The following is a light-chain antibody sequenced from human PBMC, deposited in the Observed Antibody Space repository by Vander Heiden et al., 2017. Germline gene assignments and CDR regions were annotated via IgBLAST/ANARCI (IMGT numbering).Light chain of an antibody. CDR1: SSAIGGYSY. Sequence: SALTQPASVSGSPGLSITISCTGTSSAIGGYSYVSWYQRHPGKAPNLIIYDVDSRPSGGSNRFSGSKSGKTASLTISGLQAEDEAEYYCSSYTTSGTFPYVFGAGTQVTVL. CDR3: SSYTTSGTFPYV. CDR2: DVD. V-gene: IGLV2-14*01. J-gene: IGLJ1*01.